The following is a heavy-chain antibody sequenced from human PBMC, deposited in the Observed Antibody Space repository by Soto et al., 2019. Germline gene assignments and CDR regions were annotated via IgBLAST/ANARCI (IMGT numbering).Heavy chain of an antibody. J-gene: IGHJ3*02. CDR3: ARSGWHDAFDI. D-gene: IGHD6-19*01. Sequence: EVQLLESGGGLVQPGGSLRLSCAASGFIFTSYAMSWVRQAPGEGLEWVLGISNCGGSTDYADSVKARFFISRDNSKNTLYLQMNSLRAEHTAVFYCARSGWHDAFDIWGQGTMVTVSS. CDR2: ISNCGGST. V-gene: IGHV3-23*01. CDR1: GFIFTSYA.